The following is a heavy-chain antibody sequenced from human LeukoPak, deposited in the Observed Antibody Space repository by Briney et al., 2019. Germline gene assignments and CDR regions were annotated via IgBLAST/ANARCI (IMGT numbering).Heavy chain of an antibody. CDR3: ARGDDYYGSGSYYYNWFDP. J-gene: IGHJ5*02. CDR1: GGSFSGYY. CDR2: INHSGST. Sequence: PSETLSLTCAVYGGSFSGYYWSWIRQPPGKGLEWIGEINHSGSTNYNPSLKSRVTISVDTSKNQFSLKLSSVTAADTAVYYCARGDDYYGSGSYYYNWFDPWGQGTLVTVSS. V-gene: IGHV4-34*01. D-gene: IGHD3-10*01.